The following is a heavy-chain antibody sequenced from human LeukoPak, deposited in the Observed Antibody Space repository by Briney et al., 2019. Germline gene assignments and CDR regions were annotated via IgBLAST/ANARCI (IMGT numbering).Heavy chain of an antibody. V-gene: IGHV3-7*01. J-gene: IGHJ4*02. Sequence: GGSLRLSCAASGCTCSSYWVIWVRQAPGKGLECVANRKEDGSEQYYADSLKGRFTISRDNVKNSLYLHINSLRAEDTAVYYCARDSFETDIDYWGQGTLVTVSS. CDR1: GCTCSSYW. CDR2: RKEDGSEQ. D-gene: IGHD1-14*01. CDR3: ARDSFETDIDY.